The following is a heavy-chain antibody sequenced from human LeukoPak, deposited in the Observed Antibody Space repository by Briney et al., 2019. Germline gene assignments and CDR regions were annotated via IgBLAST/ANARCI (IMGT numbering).Heavy chain of an antibody. D-gene: IGHD1-14*01. CDR1: GYTFTSYG. CDR2: ISAYNGNT. Sequence: ASVKVSCKASGYTFTSYGISWVRQAPGQGLEWMGWISAYNGNTNYAQKLQGRVTMTTDTSTSTAYMELRSLRSDDTAVYYCARDLTPAGGDNWFDPWGQGTLVTVSS. J-gene: IGHJ5*02. CDR3: ARDLTPAGGDNWFDP. V-gene: IGHV1-18*01.